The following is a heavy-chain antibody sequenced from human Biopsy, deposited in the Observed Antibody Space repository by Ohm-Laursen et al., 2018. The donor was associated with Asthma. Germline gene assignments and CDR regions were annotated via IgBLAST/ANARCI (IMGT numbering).Heavy chain of an antibody. J-gene: IGHJ2*01. CDR1: GGSVSSGSYY. CDR3: ARAVSSSSYWYFDL. CDR2: ISYTGST. D-gene: IGHD6-6*01. V-gene: IGHV4-61*03. Sequence: SDTLSLTCTVSGGSVSSGSYYWSWIRQPPGKGLALASYISYTGSTDSDPSLKSRLTISVNTTKNHYSLKLSAVTAADTAVYYCARAVSSSSYWYFDLWGRGDLVTVSS.